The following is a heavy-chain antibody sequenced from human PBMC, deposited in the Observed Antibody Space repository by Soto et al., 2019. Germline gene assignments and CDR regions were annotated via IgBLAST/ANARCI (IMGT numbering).Heavy chain of an antibody. Sequence: SETLSLTCTVSGGSISSYYWSWIRQPPGKGLEWIGYIYFTGSTNYNPSLKSRVTISVDTSKIQFSLKLSSVTAADTAVYYCARGREYYDSSGYHYYFDYWGQGXLVTVYS. CDR3: ARGREYYDSSGYHYYFDY. J-gene: IGHJ4*02. D-gene: IGHD3-22*01. V-gene: IGHV4-59*01. CDR1: GGSISSYY. CDR2: IYFTGST.